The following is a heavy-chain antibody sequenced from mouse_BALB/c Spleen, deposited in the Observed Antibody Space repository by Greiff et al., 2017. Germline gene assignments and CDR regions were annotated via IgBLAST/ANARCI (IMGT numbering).Heavy chain of an antibody. D-gene: IGHD2-3*01. CDR2: ISSGSSTI. V-gene: IGHV5-17*02. CDR3: ATKRDGYGDWYFDV. J-gene: IGHJ1*01. Sequence: EVKLMESGGGLVQPGGSRKLSCAASGFTFSSFGMHWVRQAPEKGLEWVAYISSGSSTIYYADTVKGRFTISRDNPKNTLFLQMTSLRSEDTAMYYCATKRDGYGDWYFDVWGAGTTVTVSS. CDR1: GFTFSSFG.